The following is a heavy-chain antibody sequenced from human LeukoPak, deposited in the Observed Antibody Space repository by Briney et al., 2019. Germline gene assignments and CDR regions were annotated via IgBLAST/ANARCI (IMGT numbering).Heavy chain of an antibody. D-gene: IGHD3-22*01. CDR2: IYYSGST. J-gene: IGHJ4*02. CDR1: GGSISSGDYY. Sequence: PSETLSLTCTVSGGSISSGDYYWSWLRQPPGKGLEWIGYIYYSGSTYYNPSLKSRVTISVDTSKNQFSLKLSSVTAADTAVYYCAREMDDSSGYYYSALGYWGQGTLVTVSS. CDR3: AREMDDSSGYYYSALGY. V-gene: IGHV4-30-4*01.